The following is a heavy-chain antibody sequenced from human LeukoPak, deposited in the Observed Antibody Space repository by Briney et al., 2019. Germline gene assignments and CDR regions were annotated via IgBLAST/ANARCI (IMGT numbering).Heavy chain of an antibody. J-gene: IGHJ4*02. CDR2: ISSSGSTI. Sequence: GGSLRLSCAASGFTFSDYYMSWIRQAPGKGLEWVSYISSSGSTIYYTDSVKGRFTISRDNAKNSLYLQMNSLRAEDTAVYYCARAPDDILTGLQDYWGQGTLVTVSS. CDR3: ARAPDDILTGLQDY. D-gene: IGHD3-9*01. V-gene: IGHV3-11*01. CDR1: GFTFSDYY.